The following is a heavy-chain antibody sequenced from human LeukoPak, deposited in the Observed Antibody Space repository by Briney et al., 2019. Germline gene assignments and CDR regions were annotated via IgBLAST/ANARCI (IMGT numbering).Heavy chain of an antibody. CDR3: AREVFGDDAFDI. CDR1: GGSISSSSYY. CDR2: IYYSGST. D-gene: IGHD3-10*01. Sequence: PSETLSLTCTVSGGSISSSSYYWGWLRQPPGKGLEWIGSIYYSGSTYYNPSLKSRVTISVDTSKNQFSLKLSSVTAADTAVYYCAREVFGDDAFDIWGQGTMVTVSS. J-gene: IGHJ3*02. V-gene: IGHV4-39*07.